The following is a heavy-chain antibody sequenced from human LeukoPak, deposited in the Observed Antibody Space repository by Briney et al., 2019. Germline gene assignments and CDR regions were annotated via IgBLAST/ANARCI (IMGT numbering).Heavy chain of an antibody. V-gene: IGHV1-69*06. CDR2: TIPLFGTA. CDR3: ARGEDSSSRWGKDVFDI. CDR1: GGTFGTYG. J-gene: IGHJ3*02. Sequence: SVKVSCKASGGTFGTYGLSWVRQAPGQGLEWMGGTIPLFGTANYAPDFQGRVAMTADKVLNVAYLELTSLRSEDTAVYYCARGEDSSSRWGKDVFDIWGLGTMVIVSS. D-gene: IGHD6-13*01.